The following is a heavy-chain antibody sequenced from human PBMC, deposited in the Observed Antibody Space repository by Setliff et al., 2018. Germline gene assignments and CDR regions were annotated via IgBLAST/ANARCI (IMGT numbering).Heavy chain of an antibody. Sequence: ASVKVSCKASGYTFTSYGFNWVRQAPGQGLEWMGWISAYNGNTNYAQKFQGRVTMTTDTSTSTAYMELRSLRSDDTAMYFCARGGMAAAGRKGVFEHWGQGTLVTVSS. CDR3: ARGGMAAAGRKGVFEH. J-gene: IGHJ4*02. D-gene: IGHD6-13*01. CDR2: ISAYNGNT. CDR1: GYTFTSYG. V-gene: IGHV1-18*01.